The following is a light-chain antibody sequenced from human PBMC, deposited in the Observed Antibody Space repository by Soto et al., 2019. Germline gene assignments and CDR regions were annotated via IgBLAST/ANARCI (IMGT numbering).Light chain of an antibody. CDR1: QSISSSY. J-gene: IGKJ2*01. CDR2: AAS. CDR3: QQYSRSSYT. V-gene: IGKV3-20*01. Sequence: EVVLTQSPGTLSLSPGERATLSCRASQSISSSYLDCYHQKPGQAPRRLIYAASIRATAIPDRFSGRGSGTDFTITISRLEPEDFAVYYGQQYSRSSYTFGKGNKLEIK.